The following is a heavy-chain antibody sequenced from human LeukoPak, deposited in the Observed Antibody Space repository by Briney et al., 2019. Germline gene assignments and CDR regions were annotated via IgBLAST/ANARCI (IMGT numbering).Heavy chain of an antibody. D-gene: IGHD3-10*01. J-gene: IGHJ4*02. CDR1: GYSFTTYW. CDR2: IYPGDPDT. CDR3: ARSGGVVRGVFDY. Sequence: GESLKISCKVSGYSFTTYWIGWVRQMPGKGLEWMGIIYPGDPDTKYSPSFQGQVTISADKSISTAYLQWSSLKASDTAMYYCARSGGVVRGVFDYWGQGTLVTVSS. V-gene: IGHV5-51*01.